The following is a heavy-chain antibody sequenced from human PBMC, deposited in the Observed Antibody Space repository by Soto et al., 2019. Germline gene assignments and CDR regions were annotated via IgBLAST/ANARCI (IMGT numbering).Heavy chain of an antibody. CDR2: ISAYNVNT. Sequence: ASVKVSCKASGYTFTSYGISWVRQAPGQGLEWIGRISAYNVNTNYAQKLQGRVTMTTDTSTSTAYMELRSLRSDDTFVYYCARDVVWLLTCYMDVCGKGTTVTVSS. CDR3: ARDVVWLLTCYMDV. J-gene: IGHJ6*03. V-gene: IGHV1-18*01. D-gene: IGHD2-15*01. CDR1: GYTFTSYG.